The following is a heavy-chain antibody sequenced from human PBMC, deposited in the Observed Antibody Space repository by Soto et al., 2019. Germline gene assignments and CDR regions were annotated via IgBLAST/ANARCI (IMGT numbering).Heavy chain of an antibody. D-gene: IGHD3-3*01. Sequence: QVQLVQSGAEVKKPGSSVKVSCEASGGTFSSYTISWVRQAPGQGLEWMGRIIPILGIANYAQKFQGRVTITADKSTSTAYMERSSLRSEDTAVYYCARDITIPGVWFDPWGQGTLVTVSS. CDR3: ARDITIPGVWFDP. V-gene: IGHV1-69*08. J-gene: IGHJ5*02. CDR2: IIPILGIA. CDR1: GGTFSSYT.